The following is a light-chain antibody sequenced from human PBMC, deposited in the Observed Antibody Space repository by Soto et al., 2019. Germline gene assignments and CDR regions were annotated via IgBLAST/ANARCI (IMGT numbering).Light chain of an antibody. CDR1: SSDVGNYIF. V-gene: IGLV2-14*01. CDR2: DIN. Sequence: QSALTQPASVSGSPGQSITISCTGTSSDVGNYIFVSWYRQHPGKAPKLMIYDINNRPSGVSNRFSGSKSGNTASLTISGLQAEDEADYYCVSYTTSASYVXGTGTKVTVL. J-gene: IGLJ1*01. CDR3: VSYTTSASYV.